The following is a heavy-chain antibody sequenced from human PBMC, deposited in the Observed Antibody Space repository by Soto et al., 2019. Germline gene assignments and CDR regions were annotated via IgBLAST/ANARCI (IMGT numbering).Heavy chain of an antibody. CDR1: GYTFTSYG. Sequence: ASVKVSCKASGYTFTSYGISWVRQAPGQGLEWMGWIRAYNGNTNYAQKLQGRVTMTTDTSTSTAYMELRSLRSDDTAVYFCARKAYSSSSWSGWYFDLWGRGTLVTVSS. CDR2: IRAYNGNT. J-gene: IGHJ2*01. CDR3: ARKAYSSSSWSGWYFDL. V-gene: IGHV1-18*01. D-gene: IGHD6-6*01.